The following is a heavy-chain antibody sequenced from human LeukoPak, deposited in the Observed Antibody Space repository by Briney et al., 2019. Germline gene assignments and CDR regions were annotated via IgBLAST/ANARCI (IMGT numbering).Heavy chain of an antibody. CDR1: GGSFSGYY. J-gene: IGHJ4*02. CDR2: INHSGST. V-gene: IGHV4-34*01. CDR3: ARHLRYFDHFDY. Sequence: PSETLSLTCAVYGGSFSGYYWSWIRQPPGKGLEWIGEINHSGSTNYNPSLKSRVTISVDTSKNQFSLKLSSVTAADTAVYYCARHLRYFDHFDYWGQGTLVTVSS. D-gene: IGHD3-9*01.